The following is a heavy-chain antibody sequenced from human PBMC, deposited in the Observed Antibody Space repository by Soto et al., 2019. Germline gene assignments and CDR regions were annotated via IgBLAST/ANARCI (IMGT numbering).Heavy chain of an antibody. CDR1: GYTFTSYG. V-gene: IGHV1-18*04. CDR3: ARDQVRRLPTYTDY. J-gene: IGHJ4*02. CDR2: ISAYNGNT. Sequence: ASVKVSCKASGYTFTSYGISWVRQAPGQGLEWMGWISAYNGNTNYAQKLQGRVTMTTDTSTSTAYMELRSLRSDDTAVYYRARDQVRRLPTYTDYCGQGTLVSVST. D-gene: IGHD3-10*01.